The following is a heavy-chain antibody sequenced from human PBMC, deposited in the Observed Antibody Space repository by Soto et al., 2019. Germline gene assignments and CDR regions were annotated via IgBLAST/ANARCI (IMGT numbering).Heavy chain of an antibody. J-gene: IGHJ4*02. CDR2: ISGSGSA. D-gene: IGHD3-22*01. V-gene: IGHV3-23*01. Sequence: GGCLRLSCAASGFTFNSSAMSWVRQAPGKGLEWVSSISGSGSAYYAGSVKGRFTISRDNSKNTLYLQMNSLRAEDTAVYYRAKDLVYYYDSSGYYGYTGWGQGTLVTVS. CDR1: GFTFNSSA. CDR3: AKDLVYYYDSSGYYGYTG.